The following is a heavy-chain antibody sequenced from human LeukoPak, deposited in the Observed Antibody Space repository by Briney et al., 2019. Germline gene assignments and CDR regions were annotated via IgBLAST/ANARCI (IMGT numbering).Heavy chain of an antibody. Sequence: GGSLRLSCAASGFTFSTYGVYWVRQAPGKGLEWVSSNSGGSSYYADSVKGRFTISRDNSKNTLYLQMSSLRAEDTAVYYCAKDLGSSGWYIDYWGQGTLVTVSS. CDR3: AKDLGSSGWYIDY. V-gene: IGHV3-23*01. J-gene: IGHJ4*02. CDR1: GFTFSTYG. CDR2: NSGGSS. D-gene: IGHD6-19*01.